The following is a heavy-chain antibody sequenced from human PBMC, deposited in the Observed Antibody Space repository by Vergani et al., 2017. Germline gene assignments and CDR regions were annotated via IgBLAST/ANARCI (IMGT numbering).Heavy chain of an antibody. J-gene: IGHJ4*02. D-gene: IGHD4-17*01. CDR3: TRDPWPNDYGDYYYFDY. CDR1: GFTFGDYA. CDR2: IRSKAYGGTP. V-gene: IGHV3-49*05. Sequence: EVQLVESGGGLVKPGRSLRLSCTASGFTFGDYAMSWFRQAPGKGLEWVGFIRSKAYGGTPEYAASVKGRFTISRDDSKSIAYLQMNSLKTEDTAVYYCTRDPWPNDYGDYYYFDYWGQGTLVTVSS.